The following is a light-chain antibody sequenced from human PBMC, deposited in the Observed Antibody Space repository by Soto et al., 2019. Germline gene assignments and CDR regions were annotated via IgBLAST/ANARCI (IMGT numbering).Light chain of an antibody. V-gene: IGKV3D-15*01. CDR2: GAS. J-gene: IGKJ4*01. Sequence: EIVMTQSPATLSVSPGERATLSCRASQSVSSNLAWYQQKPGQAPRLLIYGASIRDTGIPARFSGSGSGTEFTLTISSLQSEDFAVYYCQQYNNWPPFLTFGGGTKVEIK. CDR1: QSVSSN. CDR3: QQYNNWPPFLT.